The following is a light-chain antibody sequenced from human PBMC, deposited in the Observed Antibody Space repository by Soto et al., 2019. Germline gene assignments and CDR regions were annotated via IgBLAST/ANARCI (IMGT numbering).Light chain of an antibody. CDR1: QSIHTS. V-gene: IGKV3-11*01. CDR2: DST. Sequence: VLTQSPATLSLSPGERATLSCRASQSIHTSLAWYQQNPGQPPRLVVYDSTIRANGVPDRFGGSRSGTEFTLTINNLEPEDFAVYYGQQRNVWPPITFGQGTRLEI. CDR3: QQRNVWPPIT. J-gene: IGKJ5*01.